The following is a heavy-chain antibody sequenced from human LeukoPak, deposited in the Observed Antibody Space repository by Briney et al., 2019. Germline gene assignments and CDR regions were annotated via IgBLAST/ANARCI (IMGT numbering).Heavy chain of an antibody. J-gene: IGHJ4*02. CDR2: INPSVGST. Sequence: GASVKVSCKAFGYSLTNYYVHWVRQAPGEGLEWMGEINPSVGSTSYAQKSQGRITVTRDTYTNTVYMGLSSLRSEDTPTYYCARGAPTTRIGAGRFDYWGQGSLLTVAS. V-gene: IGHV1-46*01. CDR3: ARGAPTTRIGAGRFDY. CDR1: GYSLTNYY. D-gene: IGHD5-12*01.